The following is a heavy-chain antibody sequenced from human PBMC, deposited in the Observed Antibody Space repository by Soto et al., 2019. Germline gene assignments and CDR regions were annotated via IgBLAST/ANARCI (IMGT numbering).Heavy chain of an antibody. Sequence: QVQLVQSGAEVKKPGASVKVSCKASGYTFTSYAMHWVRQAPGQRLEWMGWINAGNGNTKYSQKFQGRVNITRDTSARTVYREMCSMRSEDTAVYYCAGGGWELPRENDYWGQGTLVTVSS. CDR2: INAGNGNT. D-gene: IGHD1-26*01. CDR1: GYTFTSYA. CDR3: AGGGWELPRENDY. J-gene: IGHJ4*02. V-gene: IGHV1-3*01.